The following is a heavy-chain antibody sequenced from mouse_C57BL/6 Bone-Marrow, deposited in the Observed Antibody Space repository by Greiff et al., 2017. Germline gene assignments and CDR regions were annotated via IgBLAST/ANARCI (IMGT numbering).Heavy chain of an antibody. CDR3: ARGGFYYDYDGYFDY. CDR1: GYTFTSYW. Sequence: QVQLQQSGAELVRPGSSVKLSCKASGYTFTSYWMDWVKQRPGQGLEWIGNIYPSDSETPYNQKFKDKATLTVDKSSSTAYMQLSSLTSEDSAVYYCARGGFYYDYDGYFDYWGQGTTLTVSS. J-gene: IGHJ2*01. D-gene: IGHD2-4*01. V-gene: IGHV1-61*01. CDR2: IYPSDSET.